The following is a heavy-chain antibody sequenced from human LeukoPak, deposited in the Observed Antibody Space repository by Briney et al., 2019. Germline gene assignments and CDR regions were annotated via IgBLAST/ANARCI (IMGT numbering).Heavy chain of an antibody. CDR1: GFTFSSYG. D-gene: IGHD6-19*01. CDR3: AKLLLAVAGDY. CDR2: ISYDGSNK. V-gene: IGHV3-30*18. J-gene: IGHJ4*02. Sequence: PGGSLRLSCAASGFTFSSYGMHWVRQAPGKGLEWVAVISYDGSNKYYADSVKGRFTISRDNSKNTLYLQMNSLRAEDTAVYYCAKLLLAVAGDYWGQGTLVTVSS.